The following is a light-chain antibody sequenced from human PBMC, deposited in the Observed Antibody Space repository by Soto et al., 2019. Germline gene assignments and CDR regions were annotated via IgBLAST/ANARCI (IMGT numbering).Light chain of an antibody. V-gene: IGKV1-27*01. CDR1: QDINNY. CDR2: GAS. J-gene: IGKJ4*01. CDR3: QKYNSAPLT. Sequence: DIQMTQSPFSLSASVGDRVTITCRASQDINNYLAWYQQKPGKVPKLLIYGASTLQSGVPSRFSGSGSGTDFTLTISSLQPEDVATYYCQKYNSAPLTFGGGTKVEIK.